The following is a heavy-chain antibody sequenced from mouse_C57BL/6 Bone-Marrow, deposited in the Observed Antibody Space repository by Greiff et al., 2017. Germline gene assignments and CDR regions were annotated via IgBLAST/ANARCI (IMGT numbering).Heavy chain of an antibody. D-gene: IGHD4-1*01. CDR2: IYPGDGDN. Sequence: QVQLQQSGAELVKPGASVKISCKASGYAFSSYWMNWVKQRPGTGLEWIGQIYPGDGDNKYNGKFKGKATLTADQSSSTAYMPRSSLTAEDSAVYFCARDWDYCDDWGQGTTLTVSS. V-gene: IGHV1-80*01. CDR3: ARDWDYCDD. J-gene: IGHJ2*01. CDR1: GYAFSSYW.